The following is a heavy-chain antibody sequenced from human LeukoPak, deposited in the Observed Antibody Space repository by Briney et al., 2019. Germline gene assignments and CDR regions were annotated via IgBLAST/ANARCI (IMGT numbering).Heavy chain of an antibody. CDR2: IYYSGST. V-gene: IGHV4-59*01. D-gene: IGHD5-24*01. Sequence: SETLSLTCSVSGGSIRGYYWSWIRQPPGKGLEWIGYIYYSGSTNYNPSLKSRVTISVDTSKNQFSLKLSSVTAADTAVYYCARSQRWLQIDYWGQGTLVTVSS. J-gene: IGHJ4*02. CDR3: ARSQRWLQIDY. CDR1: GGSIRGYY.